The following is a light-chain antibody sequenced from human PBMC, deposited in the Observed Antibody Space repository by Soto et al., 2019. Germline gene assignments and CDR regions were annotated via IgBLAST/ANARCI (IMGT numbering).Light chain of an antibody. V-gene: IGKV3-15*01. Sequence: EIVMTQSPATLSVSPGERATLSCRASQSVSSNLAWYQQKPGQAPRLLIYGASTRAIGNPARFSGSGSGTEFNLTVSSLQSEDFAVYYCQQYNNWPPYTFGQGTKLEIK. CDR3: QQYNNWPPYT. CDR2: GAS. J-gene: IGKJ2*01. CDR1: QSVSSN.